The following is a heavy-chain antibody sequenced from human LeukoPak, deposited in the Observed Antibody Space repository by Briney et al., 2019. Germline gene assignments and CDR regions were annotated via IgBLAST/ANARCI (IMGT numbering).Heavy chain of an antibody. CDR1: GFTFSSYE. CDR2: ISSSGSTI. V-gene: IGHV3-48*03. CDR3: ARKYVSVDY. J-gene: IGHJ4*02. Sequence: GGSLRLSCAASGFTFSSYEMNWVRQAPGKGLEWVSYISSSGSTIYYADSVKGRFTISRDNAKNSLYLQMNSLRAEDTAVYYCARKYVSVDYWGQGTLVTVSS. D-gene: IGHD3-10*02.